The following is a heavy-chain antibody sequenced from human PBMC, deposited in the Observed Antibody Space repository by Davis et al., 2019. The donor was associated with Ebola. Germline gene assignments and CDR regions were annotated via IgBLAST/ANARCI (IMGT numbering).Heavy chain of an antibody. CDR2: TSTDGSEK. J-gene: IGHJ6*02. V-gene: IGHV3-30*03. CDR3: VGDRRSGIFGVDSGGLDV. CDR1: GFTFSSYI. Sequence: GESLKISCATSGFTFSSYIIHWLRQAPGKGLEWVAVTSTDGSEKYYADSIKGRFTMSRDNFKKTMLLELNSLRVEETAVEFCVGDRRSGIFGVDSGGLDVWGQGTTVTVS. D-gene: IGHD3-3*01.